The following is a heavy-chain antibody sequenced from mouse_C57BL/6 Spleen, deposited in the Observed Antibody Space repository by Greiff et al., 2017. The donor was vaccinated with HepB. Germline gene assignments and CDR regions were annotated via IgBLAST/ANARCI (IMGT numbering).Heavy chain of an antibody. V-gene: IGHV1-50*01. CDR2: IDPSDSYT. Sequence: VQLQQPGAELVKPGASVKLSCKASGYTFTSYWMQWVKQRPGQGLEWIGEIDPSDSYTNYNQKFKGKATLTVDTSSSTAYMQLSSLTSEDFAVYYCARDYYYGTSDYWGQGTTLTVAS. CDR3: ARDYYYGTSDY. CDR1: GYTFTSYW. D-gene: IGHD1-1*01. J-gene: IGHJ2*01.